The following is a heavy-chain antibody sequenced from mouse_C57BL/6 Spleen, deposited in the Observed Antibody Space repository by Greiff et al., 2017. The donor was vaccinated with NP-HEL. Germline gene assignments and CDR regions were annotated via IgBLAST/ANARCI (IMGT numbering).Heavy chain of an antibody. V-gene: IGHV1-81*01. CDR2: IYPRSGNT. CDR3: ARRDYDGRAVMDY. CDR1: GYTFTSYG. D-gene: IGHD2-4*01. Sequence: VQLQESGAELARPGASVKLSCKASGYTFTSYGISWVKQRTGQGLEWIGEIYPRSGNTYYNEKFKGKATLTADKSSSTAHMELRSLTSEDSAVYFCARRDYDGRAVMDYWGQGTSVTVSS. J-gene: IGHJ4*01.